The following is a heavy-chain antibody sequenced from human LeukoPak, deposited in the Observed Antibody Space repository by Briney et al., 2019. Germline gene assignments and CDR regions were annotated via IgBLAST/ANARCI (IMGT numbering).Heavy chain of an antibody. Sequence: PSETLCLTCTVSGGSMSSYYWSWIRQPPGKGLEWIGYIYYSGSTNYNPSLKSRVTISVDTSKNQFSLKLSSVTAADTAVYYCAKGYGSGRWGYYYYMDVWGKGTTVTVSS. CDR3: AKGYGSGRWGYYYYMDV. V-gene: IGHV4-59*01. D-gene: IGHD3-10*01. CDR2: IYYSGST. CDR1: GGSMSSYY. J-gene: IGHJ6*03.